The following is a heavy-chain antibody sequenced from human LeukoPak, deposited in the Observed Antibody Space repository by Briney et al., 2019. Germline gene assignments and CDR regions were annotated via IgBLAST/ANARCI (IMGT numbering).Heavy chain of an antibody. V-gene: IGHV4-31*03. D-gene: IGHD6-19*01. CDR2: IYYSGST. CDR3: ARVRGGIDSSGWYNWFDP. J-gene: IGHJ5*02. Sequence: SETLSLTCTVSGGSISSGGYYWSWIRQDPGKGLEWIGYIYYSGSTYYNPSLKSRVTISVDTSKNQLSLKLSSVTAADTAVYYYARVRGGIDSSGWYNWFDPWGQGTLVTVSS. CDR1: GGSISSGGYY.